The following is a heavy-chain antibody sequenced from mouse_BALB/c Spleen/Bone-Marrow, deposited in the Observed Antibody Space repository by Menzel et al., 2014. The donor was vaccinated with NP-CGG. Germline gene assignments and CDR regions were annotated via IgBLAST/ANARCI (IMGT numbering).Heavy chain of an antibody. J-gene: IGHJ3*01. D-gene: IGHD1-1*01. V-gene: IGHV4-1*02. CDR1: GFDFXRYW. Sequence: EVQGVESGGGLVQPGGSLKLSCAASGFDFXRYWMSWVRQAPGKGLEWIREINPDSSTINYTPSRKDKFIISRDNAKNTLYLQMSKVRSEDTALYYCARLSYYGRFAYWGQGTLVTVSA. CDR3: ARLSYYGRFAY. CDR2: INPDSSTI.